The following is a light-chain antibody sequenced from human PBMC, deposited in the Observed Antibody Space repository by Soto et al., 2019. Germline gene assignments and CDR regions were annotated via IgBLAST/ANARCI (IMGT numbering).Light chain of an antibody. V-gene: IGKV3-15*01. Sequence: ITQSPATLSVSPGERATLSCRASQTIYSNVAWYQQRPGQAPRLLIYRASARATGIPARFSGSGSGTEFTLTISSLQPEDFAVYYCQQDTGPPTTFGQGTRLEIK. J-gene: IGKJ5*01. CDR2: RAS. CDR3: QQDTGPPTT. CDR1: QTIYSN.